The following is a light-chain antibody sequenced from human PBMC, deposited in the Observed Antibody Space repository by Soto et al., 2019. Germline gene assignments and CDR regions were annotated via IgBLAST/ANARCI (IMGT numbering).Light chain of an antibody. CDR3: QQYFNWPPGR. J-gene: IGKJ1*01. CDR2: DTS. V-gene: IGKV3-15*01. CDR1: QIVSRR. Sequence: EIEVTQSPATLSASPGERVNLSCRASQIVSRRLAWYQQRLGQDPRLLIYDTSTRAHGIAVRFSGSGSGTECTVPISSLQSEDYAANYCQQYFNWPPGRFGQGTKV.